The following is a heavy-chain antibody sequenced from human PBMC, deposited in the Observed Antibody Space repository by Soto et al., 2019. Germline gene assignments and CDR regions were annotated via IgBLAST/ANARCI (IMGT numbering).Heavy chain of an antibody. D-gene: IGHD3-3*01. CDR1: GFTFSNFA. J-gene: IGHJ4*02. CDR2: ISYDGDET. Sequence: QVNLVESGGGVVQPERSLRLSCAASGFTFSNFAMHWVRQAPGKGLEWVAVISYDGDETSYADSVKGRFTISRDNSKNTLSLQMDSLRREDTGVYYCARDSGAIVRFLEWAFLSWGQGTRVTVSS. V-gene: IGHV3-30*04. CDR3: ARDSGAIVRFLEWAFLS.